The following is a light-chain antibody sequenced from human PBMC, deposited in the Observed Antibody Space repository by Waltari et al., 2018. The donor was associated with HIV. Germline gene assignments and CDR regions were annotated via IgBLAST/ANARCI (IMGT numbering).Light chain of an antibody. J-gene: IGLJ2*01. Sequence: SYELTQSPSVSVYPGQTAEITCSGDAMSREFVHWYQQKTGQAPVGVIYKDKYRPSGIPERFSGSPSGTVVALTISGVQADDEADYYCQSTDNSGTRMVFGGGTKLTVL. CDR2: KDK. V-gene: IGLV3-25*03. CDR1: AMSREF. CDR3: QSTDNSGTRMV.